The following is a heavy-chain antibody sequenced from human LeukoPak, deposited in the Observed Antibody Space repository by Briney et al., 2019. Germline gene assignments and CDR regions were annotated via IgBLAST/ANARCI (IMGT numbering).Heavy chain of an antibody. CDR1: GFTFSTYP. Sequence: GGSLRLPCAASGFTFSTYPMNWFRQAPGKGLEWVSYITNTGSTTIYADSVRGRFTTSSDNAKNSLFLQMNSLRDEDTAVYFCAREIAYWGQGTLVTVSS. CDR2: ITNTGSTT. J-gene: IGHJ4*02. V-gene: IGHV3-48*02. CDR3: AREIAY.